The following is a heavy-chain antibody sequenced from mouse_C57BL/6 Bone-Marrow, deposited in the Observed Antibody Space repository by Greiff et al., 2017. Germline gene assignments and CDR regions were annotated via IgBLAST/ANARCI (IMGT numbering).Heavy chain of an antibody. V-gene: IGHV1-72*01. J-gene: IGHJ2*01. CDR1: GYTFTSYW. D-gene: IGHD4-1*01. CDR2: IDPNSGGT. Sequence: AQLQQPGAELVKPGASVKLSCKASGYTFTSYWMHWVKQRPGRGLEWIGRIDPNSGGTKYNEKFKSKAILTVDKPSSTSYMPLSSLTSEDSAVYYCARFGRPYYFDYWGQGTTLTVSS. CDR3: ARFGRPYYFDY.